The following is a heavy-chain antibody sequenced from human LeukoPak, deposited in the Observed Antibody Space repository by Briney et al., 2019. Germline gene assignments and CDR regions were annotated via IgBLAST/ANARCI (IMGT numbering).Heavy chain of an antibody. CDR3: ARGLHWGVAEDY. Sequence: PRGSLRLSCAASGFTFSSYSMNWVRQAPGKGLEWVSSISSSSSYIYYADSVKGRFTISRDNAKNSLYLQMNSLRAEDTAVYYCARGLHWGVAEDYWGQGTLVTVSS. D-gene: IGHD3-10*01. CDR1: GFTFSSYS. V-gene: IGHV3-21*01. CDR2: ISSSSSYI. J-gene: IGHJ4*02.